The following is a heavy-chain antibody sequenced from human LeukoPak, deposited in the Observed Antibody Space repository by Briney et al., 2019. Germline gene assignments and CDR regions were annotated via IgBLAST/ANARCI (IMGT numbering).Heavy chain of an antibody. V-gene: IGHV3-21*01. Sequence: GGSLRLSCAASGFTFSSYSMNWVRQAPGKGLEWVSSISSSSSYIYYADSVKGRFTISRDNAKNSLYLQMNSLRAEDTAVYYCARDTGGDSSGYYYYWGQGTLVTVSS. CDR2: ISSSSSYI. CDR3: ARDTGGDSSGYYYY. CDR1: GFTFSSYS. D-gene: IGHD3-22*01. J-gene: IGHJ4*02.